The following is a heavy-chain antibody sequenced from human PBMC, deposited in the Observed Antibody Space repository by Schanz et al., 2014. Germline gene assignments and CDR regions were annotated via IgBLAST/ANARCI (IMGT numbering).Heavy chain of an antibody. D-gene: IGHD2-2*01. J-gene: IGHJ4*02. V-gene: IGHV3-7*03. CDR1: GFTFGNFF. CDR3: AAHETLSTTACYPS. CDR2: IKQDGIEK. Sequence: EVQLVESGGCLVQPGGSLRLSCAASGFTFGNFFMSWVRQAPGKGLEWVANIKQDGIEKYYVDSVKGRFTISRDNAKNSLYLQMTGLRAEDTAVYYCAAHETLSTTACYPSWGQGTLVAVSS.